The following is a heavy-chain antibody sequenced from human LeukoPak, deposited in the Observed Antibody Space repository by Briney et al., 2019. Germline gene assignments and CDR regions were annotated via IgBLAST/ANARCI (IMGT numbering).Heavy chain of an antibody. V-gene: IGHV1-2*02. CDR1: GYTFTGYY. CDR2: INPNSGGT. CDR3: ARDASTAIVVVPAAMVDY. D-gene: IGHD2-2*01. Sequence: ASVKVSCTASGYTFTGYYMHWVRQAPGQGLEWMGWINPNSGGTNYAQKFQGRVTMTRDTSISTAYMELSRLRSDDTAVYYCARDASTAIVVVPAAMVDYWGQGTLVTVSS. J-gene: IGHJ4*02.